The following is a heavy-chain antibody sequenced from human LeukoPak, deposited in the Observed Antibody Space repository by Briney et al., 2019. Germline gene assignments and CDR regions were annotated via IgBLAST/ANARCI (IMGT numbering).Heavy chain of an antibody. J-gene: IGHJ4*02. D-gene: IGHD5-18*01. CDR1: GYTFTSYG. CDR3: ARVPYSYGYGFYYFDY. Sequence: ASVKVSCKASGYTFTSYGISWVRQAPGQGLEWMGWISAYNGNTNHAQKLQGRVTMTTDTSTSTAYMELRSLRSDDTAVYYCARVPYSYGYGFYYFDYWGQGTLVTVSS. CDR2: ISAYNGNT. V-gene: IGHV1-18*01.